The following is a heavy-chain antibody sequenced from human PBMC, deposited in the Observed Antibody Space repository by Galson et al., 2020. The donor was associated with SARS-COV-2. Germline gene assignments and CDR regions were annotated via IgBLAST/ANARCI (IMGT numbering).Heavy chain of an antibody. J-gene: IGHJ4*02. CDR1: GGSLTRWW. CDR2: IYSVGNT. Sequence: SETLSLTCSVSGGSLTRWWWSWIRQPAGKEMEWIGRIYSVGNTNYNPSFKSRVYMSIDKTKNQFSLRLNSVTAADTAIYYCARDLLGSGSPQYIDFWGPGSLVTVSS. D-gene: IGHD3-10*01. V-gene: IGHV4-4*07. CDR3: ARDLLGSGSPQYIDF.